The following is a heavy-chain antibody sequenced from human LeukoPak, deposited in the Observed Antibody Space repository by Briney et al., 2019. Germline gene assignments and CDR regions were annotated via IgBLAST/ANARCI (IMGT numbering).Heavy chain of an antibody. CDR2: IRYDGSNK. D-gene: IGHD3-10*01. V-gene: IGHV3-30*02. Sequence: PGGSLRLSCAASGFTFSSYGMHWVRQAPGKGLEWVAFIRYDGSNKYYADSVKGRFTISRDNSKSTLYLQMNSLRAEDTAVYYCAKDRSSRLLWFGELSDYWGQGTLVTVSS. CDR3: AKDRSSRLLWFGELSDY. CDR1: GFTFSSYG. J-gene: IGHJ4*02.